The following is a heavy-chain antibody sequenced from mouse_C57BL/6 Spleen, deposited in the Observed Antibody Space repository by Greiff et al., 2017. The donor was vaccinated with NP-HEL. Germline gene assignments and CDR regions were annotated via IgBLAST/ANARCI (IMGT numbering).Heavy chain of an antibody. V-gene: IGHV5-17*01. D-gene: IGHD5-1*01. J-gene: IGHJ2*01. CDR2: ISSGGGII. CDR3: ARGSNRRYLYFDY. Sequence: EVQLQQSGGGLVKPGGSLKLSCAASGFTFSDYGMHWVRQAPEKGLGWVAYISSGGGIIYYADTVKGRFPFSRDNAKNTLFLQMTSLRSEDTAMYYCARGSNRRYLYFDYWGQGTTLTVSS. CDR1: GFTFSDYG.